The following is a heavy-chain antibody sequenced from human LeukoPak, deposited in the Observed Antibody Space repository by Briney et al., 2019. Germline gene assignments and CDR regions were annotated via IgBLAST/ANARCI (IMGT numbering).Heavy chain of an antibody. CDR2: IYYSGST. CDR1: GGSISSGGYY. CDR3: ARQRAGYCSSTSCYRPYYFDY. Sequence: SETLSLTCTVSGGSISSGGYYWSWIRQHPGKGLEWIGYIYYSGSTYYNPSLKSRVTISVDTSKNQFSLKLSSVTAADTAVYYCARQRAGYCSSTSCYRPYYFDYWGQGTLVTVSS. V-gene: IGHV4-31*03. J-gene: IGHJ4*02. D-gene: IGHD2-2*01.